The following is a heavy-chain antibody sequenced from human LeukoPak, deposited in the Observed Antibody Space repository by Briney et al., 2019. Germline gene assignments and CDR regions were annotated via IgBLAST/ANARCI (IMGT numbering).Heavy chain of an antibody. CDR1: GFTFSSYE. CDR2: ISSSGSTI. J-gene: IGHJ4*02. CDR3: ARSSFPYYFDY. Sequence: GGSLRLSCAASGFTFSSYEMNWVRQAPGKGLEWVSYISSSGSTIYYADSVKGRFTISRDNAKNSLYLQMNSVGAEDTAVYYCARSSFPYYFDYWGQGTLVTVSS. D-gene: IGHD3-16*01. V-gene: IGHV3-48*03.